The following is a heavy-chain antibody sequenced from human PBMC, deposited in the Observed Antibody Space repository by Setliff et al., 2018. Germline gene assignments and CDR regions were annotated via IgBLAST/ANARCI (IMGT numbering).Heavy chain of an antibody. J-gene: IGHJ5*02. D-gene: IGHD6-19*01. CDR3: AREVAGTYHYFDP. CDR2: IYFSGST. CDR1: GGSIDSGDYY. Sequence: TLSLTCTVSGGSIDSGDYYWNWIRQPPGKGLEWIGYIYFSGSTYYNPSLKSRVTLSLDTSKNQFSLKLNSVTAAGTALYFCAREVAGTYHYFDPWGQGTLVTVSS. V-gene: IGHV4-30-4*08.